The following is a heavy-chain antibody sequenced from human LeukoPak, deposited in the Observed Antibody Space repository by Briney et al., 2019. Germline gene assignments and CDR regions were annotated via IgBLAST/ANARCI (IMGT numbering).Heavy chain of an antibody. CDR1: GGSMSPYH. CDR2: IYYSGST. J-gene: IGHJ4*02. Sequence: SETLSLTCTVSGGSMSPYHWDWIRQPPGKGLEWTGYIYYSGSTNYNPSLNSRVTISVDTSKNQFSLRLSSVTAADTAIYYCARAVSGRFDYWGQGTLVTVSS. V-gene: IGHV4-59*08. CDR3: ARAVSGRFDY. D-gene: IGHD6-19*01.